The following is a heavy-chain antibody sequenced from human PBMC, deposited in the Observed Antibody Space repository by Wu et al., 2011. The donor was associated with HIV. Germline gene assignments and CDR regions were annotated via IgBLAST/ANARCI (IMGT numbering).Heavy chain of an antibody. CDR2: INPSGGGT. CDR1: GYTFTNSY. Sequence: QVQRGAVWGLRVKKPGASVKVSCKASGYTFTNSYLHWVRQATGQGLEWMGIINPSGGGTSYAQKFQGRVTMTRDTSTSTVYMELSSLRSEDTAVYYCARDRFAAADALDIWGQGTMVTVSS. J-gene: IGHJ3*02. V-gene: IGHV1-46*01. D-gene: IGHD6-13*01. CDR3: ARDRFAAADALDI.